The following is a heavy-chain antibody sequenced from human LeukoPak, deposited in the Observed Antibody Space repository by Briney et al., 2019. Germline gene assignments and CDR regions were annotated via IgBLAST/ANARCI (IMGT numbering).Heavy chain of an antibody. V-gene: IGHV3-64*01. CDR3: AIDYGDYFDY. Sequence: HGGSLRLSCAASGFTFSSYAMHWVRQAPGKGLEYVSAISSNGGSTYYANSVKGRFTISRDNSKNTLYLQMNSLRAEDTAVYYCAIDYGDYFDYWGQGTLVTVSS. CDR2: ISSNGGST. D-gene: IGHD4-17*01. CDR1: GFTFSSYA. J-gene: IGHJ4*02.